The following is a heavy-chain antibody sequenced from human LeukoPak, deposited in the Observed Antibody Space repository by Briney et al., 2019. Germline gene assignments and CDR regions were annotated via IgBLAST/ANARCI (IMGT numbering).Heavy chain of an antibody. D-gene: IGHD6-19*01. V-gene: IGHV3-30*18. Sequence: GGSLRLSCAASGFTFSSYGMHWVRQAPGKGLEWVAVISYDGSNKYYADSVKGRFTISRDNSKNTPYLQMNSLRAEDTAVYYCAKDHSSGWNWGYYFDYWGQGTLVTVSS. CDR3: AKDHSSGWNWGYYFDY. J-gene: IGHJ4*02. CDR2: ISYDGSNK. CDR1: GFTFSSYG.